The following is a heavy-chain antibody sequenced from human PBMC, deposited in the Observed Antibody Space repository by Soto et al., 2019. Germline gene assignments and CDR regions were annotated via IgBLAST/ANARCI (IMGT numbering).Heavy chain of an antibody. CDR3: ARQNINIYRHAFDI. V-gene: IGHV5-51*01. Sequence: EVQLVQSGAEVKKPGESLKISCKGSGYRFTSYWIGWVRQMPGKGLEWMGIIYPGDSDTTYSPSFQGQVTISADKSISTAYLQWSSLKASDTAIHYCARQNINIYRHAFDIWGQGTMVTVSS. J-gene: IGHJ3*02. CDR2: IYPGDSDT. D-gene: IGHD5-18*01. CDR1: GYRFTSYW.